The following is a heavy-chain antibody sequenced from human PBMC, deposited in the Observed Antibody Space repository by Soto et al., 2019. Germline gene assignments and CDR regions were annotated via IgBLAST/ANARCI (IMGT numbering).Heavy chain of an antibody. CDR1: GYTFTSYG. Sequence: QVQLVQSGAEVKKPGASVKVSCKASGYTFTSYGISWVRQAPGQGLEWMGWISAYNGNTNYAQKLQGRVTMTTDTSTSTAYMELRSLRSDDTAVYYCASSYCGGDCYSVYYYYGMDLWGQGTTVTVSS. J-gene: IGHJ6*02. D-gene: IGHD2-21*02. CDR3: ASSYCGGDCYSVYYYYGMDL. CDR2: ISAYNGNT. V-gene: IGHV1-18*01.